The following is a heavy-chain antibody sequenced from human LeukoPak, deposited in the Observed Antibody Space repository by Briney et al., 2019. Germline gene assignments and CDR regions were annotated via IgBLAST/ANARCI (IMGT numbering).Heavy chain of an antibody. V-gene: IGHV4-4*07. CDR3: ARDCSGGSCYSSHDAFDI. J-gene: IGHJ3*02. CDR1: GGSISSYY. Sequence: SETLSLTCTVSGGSISSYYWSWIRQPAGKGLEWIGRIYTSGSTNYNPSPKSRVTMSVDTSKNQFSLKLSSVTAADTAVYYCARDCSGGSCYSSHDAFDIWGQGTMVTVSS. D-gene: IGHD2-15*01. CDR2: IYTSGST.